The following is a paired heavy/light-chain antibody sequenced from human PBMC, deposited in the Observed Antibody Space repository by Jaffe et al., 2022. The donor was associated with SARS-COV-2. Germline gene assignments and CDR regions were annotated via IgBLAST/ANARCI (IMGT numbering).Heavy chain of an antibody. Sequence: QITLKESGPTLVKPTQTLTLTCTFSGFSLSTSGVGVGWIRQPPGKALEWLALIYWDDDKRYSPSLKSRLTITKDTSKNQVVLTMTNMDPVDTATYYCAHHLHYGSGSSPGGAFDIWGQGTMVTVSS. D-gene: IGHD3-10*01. CDR3: AHHLHYGSGSSPGGAFDI. V-gene: IGHV2-5*02. CDR2: IYWDDDK. J-gene: IGHJ3*02. CDR1: GFSLSTSGVG.
Light chain of an antibody. CDR3: QQSYSTPRA. V-gene: IGKV1-39*01. CDR1: QSISSY. CDR2: AAS. Sequence: DIQMTQSPSSLSASVGDRVTITCRASQSISSYLNWYQQKPGKAPKLLIYAASSLQSGVPSRFSGSGSGTDFTLTISSLQPEDFATYYCQQSYSTPRAFGQGTKVEIK. J-gene: IGKJ1*01.